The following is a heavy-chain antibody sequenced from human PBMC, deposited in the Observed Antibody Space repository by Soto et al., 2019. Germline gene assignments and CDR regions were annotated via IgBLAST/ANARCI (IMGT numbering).Heavy chain of an antibody. Sequence: QITLKESGPTLVKPTQTLKLTCTFFGFSFRVSGGGVGWIRQPPGRALGWLGLVFWNDDKRYRPSLESRLTLTKDTSNNQVVLTVTNLDPGDTGTYYCARAYTYDFDHWGQGTLVTVSS. CDR3: ARAYTYDFDH. V-gene: IGHV2-5*01. J-gene: IGHJ4*02. CDR1: GFSFRVSGGG. CDR2: VFWNDDK. D-gene: IGHD2-21*01.